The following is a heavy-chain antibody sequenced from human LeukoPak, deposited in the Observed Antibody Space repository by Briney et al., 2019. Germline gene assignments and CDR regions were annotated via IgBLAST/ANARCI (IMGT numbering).Heavy chain of an antibody. D-gene: IGHD5-18*01. CDR1: GFTFSSYT. J-gene: IGHJ4*02. Sequence: GGSLRLSCAASGFTFSSYTMNWVRQAPGKGLEWVSSISSSSSYIYYADSVKGRFTISRDNAKNSLYLQMNSLRAEDTAVYYCARERGYSYGYSDYWGQGTLVTVSS. V-gene: IGHV3-21*01. CDR3: ARERGYSYGYSDY. CDR2: ISSSSSYI.